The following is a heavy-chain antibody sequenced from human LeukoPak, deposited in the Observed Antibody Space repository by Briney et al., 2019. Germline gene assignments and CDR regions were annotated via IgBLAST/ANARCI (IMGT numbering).Heavy chain of an antibody. V-gene: IGHV1-69*13. CDR2: IIPIFGTA. CDR3: AGGGVCSCTSCHPRYYYYMDV. Sequence: ASVKVSCKASGGTFSNYGISWVRQAPGQGLEWMGGIIPIFGTANYAQKFQGRVTITADESTSTAYMELSSLRSEDTAVYYCAGGGVCSCTSCHPRYYYYMDVWGKGTTVTVSS. CDR1: GGTFSNYG. J-gene: IGHJ6*03. D-gene: IGHD2-2*01.